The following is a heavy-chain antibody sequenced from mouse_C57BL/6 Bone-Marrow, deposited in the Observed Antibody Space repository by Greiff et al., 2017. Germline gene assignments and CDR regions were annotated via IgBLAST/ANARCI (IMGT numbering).Heavy chain of an antibody. CDR2: IYPRDGST. V-gene: IGHV1-85*01. CDR1: GYTFTSYD. CDR3: ARTGSCYGYFDY. J-gene: IGHJ2*01. D-gene: IGHD1-1*01. Sequence: VKLVESGPELVKPGASVKLSCKASGYTFTSYDINWVKQRPGQGLEWIGWIYPRDGSTNYNEKFKGKATLTVDTSSSTAYMELHSLTSEDSAVYFCARTGSCYGYFDYWGQGTTLTVSS.